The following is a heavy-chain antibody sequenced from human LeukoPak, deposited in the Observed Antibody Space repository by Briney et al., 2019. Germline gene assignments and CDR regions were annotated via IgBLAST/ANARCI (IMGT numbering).Heavy chain of an antibody. CDR1: GGSISSGSYY. J-gene: IGHJ4*02. V-gene: IGHV4-61*02. D-gene: IGHD3-22*01. Sequence: SETLSLTCTVSGGSISSGSYYWSWIRQPAGKGLEWIGRIYTSGSTNYNPSLKSRVTISVDTSKNQFSLKLSSVTAADTAVYYCARGRIVYYYDSSGSSPYNYFDYWGQETLVTVSS. CDR3: ARGRIVYYYDSSGSSPYNYFDY. CDR2: IYTSGST.